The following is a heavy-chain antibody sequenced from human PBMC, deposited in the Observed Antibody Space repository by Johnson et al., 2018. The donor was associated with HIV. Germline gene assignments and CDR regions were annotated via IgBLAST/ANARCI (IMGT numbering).Heavy chain of an antibody. CDR1: GFTFSDYA. CDR3: AKAGQMVAATSAFDI. V-gene: IGHV3-NL1*01. Sequence: VQLVESGGGVVQPGRSLRLSCAASGFTFSDYAIHWVRQAPGKGLEWVSVIYSGGSTYYADSVKGRFTVSRDNSKNTLYLQMNSLRAEDTAVYYCAKAGQMVAATSAFDIWGQGTMVTVSS. D-gene: IGHD2-15*01. J-gene: IGHJ3*02. CDR2: IYSGGST.